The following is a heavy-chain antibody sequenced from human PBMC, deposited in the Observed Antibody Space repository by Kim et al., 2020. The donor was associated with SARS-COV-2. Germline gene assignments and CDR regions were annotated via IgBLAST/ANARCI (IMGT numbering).Heavy chain of an antibody. D-gene: IGHD6-19*01. Sequence: GGSLRLSCAASGFTVSSNYMSWVRQAPGKGLEWVSVIYSGGSTYYADSVKGRFTISRDNSKNTLYLQMNSLRAEDTAVYYCAREGIAVAGTYSLGMDVWGQGTTVTVSS. CDR2: IYSGGST. J-gene: IGHJ6*02. V-gene: IGHV3-53*01. CDR1: GFTVSSNY. CDR3: AREGIAVAGTYSLGMDV.